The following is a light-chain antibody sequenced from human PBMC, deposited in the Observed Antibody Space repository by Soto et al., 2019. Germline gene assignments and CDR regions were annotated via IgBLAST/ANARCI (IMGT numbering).Light chain of an antibody. CDR3: RQAIHTRT. Sequence: EIVMTQSPLSLPVTPGESASISCRSSESLLHSNGQNYLDWNVQKPGQSPQLLIYLSSNLASGVPDRFSGRGSGTDFTLKISRVEAEDVGIYYCRQAIHTRTFGPWTKVAIK. J-gene: IGKJ1*01. V-gene: IGKV2-28*01. CDR1: ESLLHSNGQNY. CDR2: LSS.